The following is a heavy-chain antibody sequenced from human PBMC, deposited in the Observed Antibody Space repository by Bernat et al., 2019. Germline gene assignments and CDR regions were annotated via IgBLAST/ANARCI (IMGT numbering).Heavy chain of an antibody. Sequence: EVQLVESGGGLVKPGGSLRLSCAASGFTFSDHYMDWVRQAPGKGLEWVGRTRNKANSYTTEYAASVKGRFTISRDDSKNSLYLQMNSLKTEDTAVYYCARDLDSSGWYGYWGQGTLVTVSS. CDR2: TRNKANSYTT. CDR1: GFTFSDHY. J-gene: IGHJ4*02. V-gene: IGHV3-72*01. CDR3: ARDLDSSGWYGY. D-gene: IGHD6-19*01.